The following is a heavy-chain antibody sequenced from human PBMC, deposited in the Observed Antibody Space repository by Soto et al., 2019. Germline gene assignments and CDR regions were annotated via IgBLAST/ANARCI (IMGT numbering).Heavy chain of an antibody. Sequence: PGGSLRLSCAASGFTFSSYAMSWVRQAPGKGLEWVSAISGSGGSTYYADSVKGRFTISRDNSKNTLYLQMNSLRAEDTAVYYCANPEVRYYYDSRGTLNAFDIWGKGKMVT. J-gene: IGHJ3*02. D-gene: IGHD3-22*01. CDR1: GFTFSSYA. CDR2: ISGSGGST. CDR3: ANPEVRYYYDSRGTLNAFDI. V-gene: IGHV3-23*01.